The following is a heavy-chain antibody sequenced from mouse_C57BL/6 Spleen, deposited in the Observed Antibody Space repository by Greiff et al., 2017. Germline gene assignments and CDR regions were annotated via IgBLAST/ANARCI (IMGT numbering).Heavy chain of an antibody. J-gene: IGHJ4*01. CDR1: GYSITSGYY. CDR2: ISYDGSN. CDR3: ASEGDAELGRGYYAMDY. Sequence: ESGPGLVKPSQSLSLTCSVTGYSITSGYYWNWIRQFPGNKLEWMGYISYDGSNNYNPSLKNRISITRDTSKNQFFLKLNSVTTEDTATYYCASEGDAELGRGYYAMDYWGQGTSVTVSS. V-gene: IGHV3-6*01. D-gene: IGHD4-1*01.